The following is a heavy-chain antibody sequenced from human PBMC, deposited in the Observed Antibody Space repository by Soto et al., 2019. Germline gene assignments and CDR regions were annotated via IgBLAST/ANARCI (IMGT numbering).Heavy chain of an antibody. D-gene: IGHD3-9*01. J-gene: IGHJ5*02. CDR1: GGTFSSYA. Sequence: QVQLVQSGAEVKKPGSSVKVSCKASGGTFSSYAISWVRQAPGQGLEWMGGVIPIFGTANYAQKFQGSVTITADEATSTAYMELSSLRSEDTAVYYCATSFLILTGYQGGGWFDPWGQETLVTVSS. CDR2: VIPIFGTA. CDR3: ATSFLILTGYQGGGWFDP. V-gene: IGHV1-69*01.